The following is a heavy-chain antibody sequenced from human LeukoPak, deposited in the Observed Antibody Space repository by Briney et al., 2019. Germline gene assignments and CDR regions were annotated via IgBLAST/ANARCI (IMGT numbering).Heavy chain of an antibody. V-gene: IGHV3-30*01. CDR2: ISYDGYTH. Sequence: SGGSLRLSCATSGFDFSLYALHWVRQAPGKGLEWVAVISYDGYTHYYANSVKGRFTISRDDSKNTLDLQMNSLRTEDTAVYYCARKGYSGFQKYYMDVWGKGTTVTVSS. D-gene: IGHD5-12*01. CDR1: GFDFSLYA. J-gene: IGHJ6*03. CDR3: ARKGYSGFQKYYMDV.